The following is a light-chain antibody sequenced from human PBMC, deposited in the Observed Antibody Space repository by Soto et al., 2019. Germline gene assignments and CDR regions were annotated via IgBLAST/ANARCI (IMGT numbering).Light chain of an antibody. CDR3: QQYGSSPTWT. J-gene: IGKJ1*01. V-gene: IGKV3-20*01. CDR2: GAS. Sequence: EIVLTQSPGTLSLSPGEGATLSCRASQSVSSSYLAWYQQKPGQAPRLLIYGASSRATGIPDRFSGSGSGTDFTLTISRLEPEDSAVYYCQQYGSSPTWTSGQGTKVDIK. CDR1: QSVSSSY.